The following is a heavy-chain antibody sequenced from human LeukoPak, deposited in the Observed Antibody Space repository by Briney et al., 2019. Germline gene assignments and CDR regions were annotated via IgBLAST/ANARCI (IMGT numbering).Heavy chain of an antibody. J-gene: IGHJ6*03. D-gene: IGHD1-7*01. CDR1: GYTFTSYG. V-gene: IGHV1-18*01. CDR3: ARVIGNYRSYYYYMDV. CDR2: ISAYNDNT. Sequence: ASVKVSCKASGYTFTSYGISWVRQAPGQGLEWMGWISAYNDNTNYPQTLQGRVTMTTDTSTSTAYMELRSLRSDDTAVYYCARVIGNYRSYYYYMDVWGKGTTVTVSS.